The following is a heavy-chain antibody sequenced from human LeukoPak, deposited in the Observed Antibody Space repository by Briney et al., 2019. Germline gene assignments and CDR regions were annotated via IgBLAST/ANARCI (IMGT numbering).Heavy chain of an antibody. J-gene: IGHJ3*02. CDR3: AREHGDGSIVGATTAFDI. CDR1: GGSIISGGYY. D-gene: IGHD1-26*01. CDR2: IYHSGST. Sequence: PSETLSLTCTVSGGSIISGGYYWSWIRQPPGKGLEWIGYIYHSGSTYYNPSLKSRVTISVDRSKNQFSLKLSSVTAADTAVYYCAREHGDGSIVGATTAFDIWGQGTMVTVSS. V-gene: IGHV4-30-2*01.